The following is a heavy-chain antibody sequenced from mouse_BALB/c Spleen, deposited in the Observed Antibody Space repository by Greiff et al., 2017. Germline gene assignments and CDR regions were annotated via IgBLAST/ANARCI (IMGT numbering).Heavy chain of an antibody. J-gene: IGHJ4*01. Sequence: QVQLQQPGAELVKPGASVKLSCKASGYTFTSYWMHWVKQRPGQGLEWIGEINPSNGRTNYNEKFKSKATLTVDKSSSTAYMQLSSLTSEDSAVYFWSGASTVVGDARDYGGQGTSVTVSS. V-gene: IGHV1S81*02. D-gene: IGHD1-1*02. CDR1: GYTFTSYW. CDR2: INPSNGRT. CDR3: SGASTVVGDARDY.